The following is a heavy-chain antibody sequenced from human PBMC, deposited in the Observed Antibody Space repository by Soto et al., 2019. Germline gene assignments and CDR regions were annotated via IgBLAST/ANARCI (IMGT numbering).Heavy chain of an antibody. V-gene: IGHV3-23*01. CDR1: GFTFSTYA. Sequence: EVQLLESGGGLVQPGGSLRLSCAASGFTFSTYAMNWVRQAPGKGLEWVSGISGSGDSTYYADSVKGRFTVSRDNSQNTLYPQVNSLRAEDNAVFYCAKERSSGWSFDYWGQGTLVTVPS. J-gene: IGHJ4*02. CDR2: ISGSGDST. CDR3: AKERSSGWSFDY. D-gene: IGHD6-19*01.